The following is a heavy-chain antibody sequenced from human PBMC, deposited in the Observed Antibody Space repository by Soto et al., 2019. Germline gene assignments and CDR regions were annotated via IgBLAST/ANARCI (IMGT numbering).Heavy chain of an antibody. CDR2: LSGSGGST. Sequence: GGSLRLSCAASGFSFIKYAMSWVRQAPGKGLEWVSGLSGSGGSTSSADSVKGRFAISRDNSRNTLYLQMNNLRAEDTAVYYCAILRNWGQGTLVTVSS. CDR1: GFSFIKYA. J-gene: IGHJ4*02. CDR3: AILRN. V-gene: IGHV3-23*01.